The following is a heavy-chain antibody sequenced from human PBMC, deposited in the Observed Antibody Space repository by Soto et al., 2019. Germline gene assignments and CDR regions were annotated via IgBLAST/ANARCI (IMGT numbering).Heavy chain of an antibody. CDR3: ARGPGGIAAAGTWFDR. V-gene: IGHV1-18*04. CDR1: GYTFTSYG. Sequence: WASVKVSCKASGYTFTSYGISWVRQAPGQGLEWMGWISAYNGNTSYAQKLQGRVTMTTDTSTSTAYMELRSLRSDDTAVYYCARGPGGIAAAGTWFDRWGQGTLVTVSS. D-gene: IGHD6-13*01. CDR2: ISAYNGNT. J-gene: IGHJ5*02.